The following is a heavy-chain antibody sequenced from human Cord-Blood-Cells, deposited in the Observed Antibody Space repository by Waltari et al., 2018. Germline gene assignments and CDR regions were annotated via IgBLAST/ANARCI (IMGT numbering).Heavy chain of an antibody. CDR1: GFTFSSYA. V-gene: IGHV3-30*04. CDR2: ISYDGSNK. D-gene: IGHD1-26*01. J-gene: IGHJ4*02. Sequence: QVQLVESGGGVVQPGRSLRLSCAASGFTFSSYAMHWVRPAPGKGLEWVAVISYDGSNKYYADSVKGRFTISRDNSKNTLYLQMNSLRAEDTAVYYCAPSGGDPGYFDYWGQGTLVTVPS. CDR3: APSGGDPGYFDY.